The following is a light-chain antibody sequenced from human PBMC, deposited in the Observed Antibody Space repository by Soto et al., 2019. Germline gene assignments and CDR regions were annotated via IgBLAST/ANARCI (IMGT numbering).Light chain of an antibody. V-gene: IGKV1-5*01. J-gene: IGKJ2*01. Sequence: DIQMTQSPSTLSAFVGDRVTLTCRASQSISKCLAWSQQKPGKAPKLLIYDASSLESGVPSRFSGSGSGTEFTLTISSLQPDDFATYYCQQYRSYPYTSGQGTKLEIK. CDR2: DAS. CDR3: QQYRSYPYT. CDR1: QSISKC.